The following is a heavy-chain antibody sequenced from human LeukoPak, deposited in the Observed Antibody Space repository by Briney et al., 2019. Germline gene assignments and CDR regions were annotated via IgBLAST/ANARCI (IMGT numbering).Heavy chain of an antibody. J-gene: IGHJ4*02. CDR2: ISSSSSTI. D-gene: IGHD4-23*01. CDR1: GFTFSSYS. Sequence: QPGGSLRLSCAASGFTFSSYSMNWVRQAPGKGLEWVSYISSSSSTIYYADSVKGRFTISRDNAKNSLYLQMNSLRAEDTAVYYCARDLRTTVVTPIWYWGQGTLVTVSS. CDR3: ARDLRTTVVTPIWY. V-gene: IGHV3-48*01.